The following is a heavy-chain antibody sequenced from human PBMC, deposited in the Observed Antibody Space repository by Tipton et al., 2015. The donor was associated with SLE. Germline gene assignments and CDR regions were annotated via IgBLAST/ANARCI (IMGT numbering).Heavy chain of an antibody. CDR3: ARHVDPPGYYYYYMDV. J-gene: IGHJ6*03. Sequence: GLVKPSETLSLTCTVSGGSISSYYWSWIRQPPGKGLEWIGYIYYSGSTNYNPSLKSRVTISVDTSKNQFSLKLSSVTAADTAVYYCARHVDPPGYYYYYMDVWGKGTTVTVSS. CDR2: IYYSGST. CDR1: GGSISSYY. V-gene: IGHV4-59*08.